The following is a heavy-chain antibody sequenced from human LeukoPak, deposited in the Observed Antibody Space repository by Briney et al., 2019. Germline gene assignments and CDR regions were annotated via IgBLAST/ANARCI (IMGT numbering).Heavy chain of an antibody. CDR2: IRYDGSNK. V-gene: IGHV3-30*02. Sequence: PGGSLRLSCAASGFTFSSYGMHWVRQAPGKGLEWVAFIRYDGSNKYYADSVKGRFTISRDNAKNSLYLQMNSLRAEDTAVYYCARGGYSSSWYNDYWGQGTLVTVSS. CDR3: ARGGYSSSWYNDY. J-gene: IGHJ4*02. CDR1: GFTFSSYG. D-gene: IGHD6-13*01.